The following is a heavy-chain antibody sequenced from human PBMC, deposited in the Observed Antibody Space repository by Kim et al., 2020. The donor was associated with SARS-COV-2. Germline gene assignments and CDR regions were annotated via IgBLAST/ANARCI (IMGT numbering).Heavy chain of an antibody. V-gene: IGHV4-59*01. J-gene: IGHJ4*02. Sequence: GTTQPNPSLKSRVTISVETSKNQFSLNLTSVTAADTAVYYCATYSGTYYYNWGQGTLVTVSS. D-gene: IGHD3-22*01. CDR3: ATYSGTYYYN. CDR2: GTT.